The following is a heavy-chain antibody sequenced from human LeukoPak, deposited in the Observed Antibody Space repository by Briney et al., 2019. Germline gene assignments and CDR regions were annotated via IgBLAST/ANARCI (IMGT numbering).Heavy chain of an antibody. Sequence: GGSLRLSCAASGFTFSSYEMNWVRQAPGKGLEWVAYTSISGTTIYYADSVRGRFTISRDNAKNSLYLQMNSLRAEDTAVYYCASDRGYYDTSGYYRDAFDIWGQGTMVTVSS. CDR1: GFTFSSYE. D-gene: IGHD3-22*01. J-gene: IGHJ3*02. CDR2: TSISGTTI. CDR3: ASDRGYYDTSGYYRDAFDI. V-gene: IGHV3-48*03.